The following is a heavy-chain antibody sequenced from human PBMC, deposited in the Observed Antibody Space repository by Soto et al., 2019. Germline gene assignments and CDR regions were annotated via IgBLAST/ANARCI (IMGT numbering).Heavy chain of an antibody. Sequence: EVQLVESGGGLVKPGGSLRLFCAASGFTFSSYSMNWVRQAPGKGLEWVSSISSSRSNIYYADSVKGRFTISRDNAKNSMFLQMNSLRAEDTAVYYCARDLGYSGYVDYWGQGTLVTVSS. CDR1: GFTFSSYS. J-gene: IGHJ4*02. D-gene: IGHD5-12*01. CDR2: ISSSRSNI. V-gene: IGHV3-21*01. CDR3: ARDLGYSGYVDY.